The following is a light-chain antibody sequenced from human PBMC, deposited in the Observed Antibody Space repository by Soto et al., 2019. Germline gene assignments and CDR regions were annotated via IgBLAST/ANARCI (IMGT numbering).Light chain of an antibody. V-gene: IGKV3-20*01. CDR2: GVS. CDR3: HQYGASPWT. CDR1: QSVSSNY. Sequence: VVLTHSPVTMYLSAWYNSNLSCRASQSVSSNYFAWFQQRPGQAPRLLIYGVSTRATGTPDRFSASGSATEFTFNISRLEPEDFAVYYCHQYGASPWTFGQGTKVDIK. J-gene: IGKJ1*01.